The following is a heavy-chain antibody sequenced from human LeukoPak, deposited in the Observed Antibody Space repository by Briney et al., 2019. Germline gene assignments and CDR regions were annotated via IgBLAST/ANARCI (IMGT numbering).Heavy chain of an antibody. V-gene: IGHV3-23*01. J-gene: IGHJ4*02. CDR2: ISGSGGGT. CDR1: GFTFSSYA. D-gene: IGHD3-10*01. Sequence: GGSLRLSCAASGFTFSSYAMSWVRQAPGKGLEWVSAISGSGGGTYYADSVKGRFTISRDNSKNTLYLQMNSLRAEDTAVYYCAKQLDYYGSGSLDYWGQGTLVTVSS. CDR3: AKQLDYYGSGSLDY.